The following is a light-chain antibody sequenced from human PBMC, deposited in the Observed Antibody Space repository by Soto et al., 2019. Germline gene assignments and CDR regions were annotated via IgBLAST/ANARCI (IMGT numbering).Light chain of an antibody. J-gene: IGKJ2*01. V-gene: IGKV1-39*01. CDR3: LQSDSTPQT. CDR1: QSISSY. CDR2: AAS. Sequence: DIQMTQSPSSLSASVGDRVTITCRASQSISSYLNWYQQKPGKAPILLIYAASNLQSGVPSRFSGSGSGTDFTLTISSLQPEDFATYYCLQSDSTPQTFGQGTKLEIK.